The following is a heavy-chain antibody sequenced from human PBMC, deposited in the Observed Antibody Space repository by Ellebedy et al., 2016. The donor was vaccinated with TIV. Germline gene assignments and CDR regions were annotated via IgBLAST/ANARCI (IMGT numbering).Heavy chain of an antibody. CDR1: GGSISSYY. V-gene: IGHV4-59*01. Sequence: MPGGSLRLSCTVSGGSISSYYWSWIRQPPGKGLEWIGYIYYSGNTNYNPSLKSRVTISVDTSKNQFSLKLSSVTAADTAVYYCARVFRGMDVWGQGTTVTVSS. D-gene: IGHD2-8*01. J-gene: IGHJ6*02. CDR3: ARVFRGMDV. CDR2: IYYSGNT.